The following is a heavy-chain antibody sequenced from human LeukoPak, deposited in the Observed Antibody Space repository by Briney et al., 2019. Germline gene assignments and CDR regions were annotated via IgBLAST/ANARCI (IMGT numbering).Heavy chain of an antibody. CDR3: ARGSIVVVTANYNAFDI. J-gene: IGHJ3*02. CDR1: GGTFSSYA. D-gene: IGHD2-21*02. Sequence: SVKVSCKASGGTFSSYAISWVRQAPGQGLEWMGGIIPIFGTTNYAQKFQGRVTITADESTSTAYMELSSLRSEDTAVYYCARGSIVVVTANYNAFDIWGQGTMVTVSS. V-gene: IGHV1-69*01. CDR2: IIPIFGTT.